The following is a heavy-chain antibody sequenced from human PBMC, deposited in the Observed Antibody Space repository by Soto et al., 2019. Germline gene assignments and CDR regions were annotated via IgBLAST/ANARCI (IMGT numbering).Heavy chain of an antibody. V-gene: IGHV3-30*18. D-gene: IGHD6-6*01. Sequence: PVGSLRLSCAASGFTFSSYGMHWVRQAPGKGLEWVAVISYDGSNKYYADSVKGRFTISRGNSKNTLYLQMNSLRAEDTAVYYCAKVEYSSSWVYFDYWGQGTLVTVSS. CDR1: GFTFSSYG. J-gene: IGHJ4*02. CDR2: ISYDGSNK. CDR3: AKVEYSSSWVYFDY.